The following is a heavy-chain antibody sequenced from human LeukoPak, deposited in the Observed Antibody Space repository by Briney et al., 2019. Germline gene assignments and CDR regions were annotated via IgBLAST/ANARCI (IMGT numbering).Heavy chain of an antibody. J-gene: IGHJ4*02. CDR1: GFTLFDAW. Sequence: GGSLRLSAAASGFTLFDAWMGWVRQAPGKGLEWVGRIKSKAGGGTPDYAAPVKGRFTISRDDSQNTLYVQMDSRTTDDTAVYYRATIRYISSCACCIWGRGTLVTVSS. CDR3: ATIRYISSCACCI. V-gene: IGHV3-15*01. CDR2: IKSKAGGGTP. D-gene: IGHD6-13*01.